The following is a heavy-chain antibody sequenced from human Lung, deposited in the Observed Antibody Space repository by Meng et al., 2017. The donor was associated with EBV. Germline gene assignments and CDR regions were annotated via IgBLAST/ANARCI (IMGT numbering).Heavy chain of an antibody. CDR1: GGYLSAYD. J-gene: IGHJ4*02. Sequence: LQHWGAGLLKPSETLSLTCAVYGGYLSAYDWSWIRQPPGKGLEWIGEINRSGSTNYNPSLKSRLTVSMDTSKNQFSLKLSSVTAADTAVYYCARLYRGGWYLWGRGTLVTVSS. D-gene: IGHD6-19*01. CDR2: INRSGST. CDR3: ARLYRGGWYL. V-gene: IGHV4-34*01.